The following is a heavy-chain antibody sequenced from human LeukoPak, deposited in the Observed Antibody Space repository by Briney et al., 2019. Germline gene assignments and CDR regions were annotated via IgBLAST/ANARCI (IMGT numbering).Heavy chain of an antibody. CDR3: VRGESIRGIVPTLNGLDV. Sequence: GRSLRLSCAASGFTFSNYGMHWVRHAPGQGLEWVALTSYDGSKKYHGDSVKGRFTISRDNSENTLYLQMNSLRVEDTAVYFCVRGESIRGIVPTLNGLDVWGQGTTVTVSS. J-gene: IGHJ6*02. D-gene: IGHD5-12*01. CDR2: TSYDGSKK. CDR1: GFTFSNYG. V-gene: IGHV3-30*03.